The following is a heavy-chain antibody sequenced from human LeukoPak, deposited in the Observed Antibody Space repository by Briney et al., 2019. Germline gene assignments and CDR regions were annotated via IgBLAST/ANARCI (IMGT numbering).Heavy chain of an antibody. CDR2: INSNGDRA. Sequence: GGSLRLSCAASGFTFTIYALHCVRHAPGKGREYVSGINSNGDRAYYATSVRARFTISRDNSKNTLYLQMGNLRPEDTAVYYCAELGITMIGGVWGKGSTVTISS. CDR3: AELGITMIGGV. V-gene: IGHV3-64*01. CDR1: GFTFTIYA. J-gene: IGHJ6*04. D-gene: IGHD3-10*02.